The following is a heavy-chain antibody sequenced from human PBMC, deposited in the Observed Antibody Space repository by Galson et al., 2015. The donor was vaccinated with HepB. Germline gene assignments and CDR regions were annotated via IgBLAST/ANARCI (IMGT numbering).Heavy chain of an antibody. CDR2: MNPNSGDT. CDR3: ARGGDSAVATPRY. D-gene: IGHD5-12*01. CDR1: GYTFTTYE. V-gene: IGHV1-8*01. J-gene: IGHJ4*02. Sequence: SVKVSCKASGYTFTTYEINWVRQAAGQGLEWMASMNPNSGDTGYAQKFRGRLTMTRDTSINTVYMELSSLTPEDTAVYFCARGGDSAVATPRYWGQGTLVTVSS.